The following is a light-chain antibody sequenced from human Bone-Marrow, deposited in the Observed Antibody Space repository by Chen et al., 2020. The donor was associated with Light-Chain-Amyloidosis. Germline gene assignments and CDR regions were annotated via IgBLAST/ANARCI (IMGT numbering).Light chain of an antibody. CDR3: QVWDRSSDRPV. CDR2: DDS. Sequence: SYVLTQPSSVSVAPGQTVTIACGGNNIGSTSVHWYQQTPGQAPLLVVYDDSDRPSGIPGRWSGSNSGNTATLTIRRVEAGDEADYYCQVWDRSSDRPVFGGGTKLTVL. CDR1: NIGSTS. V-gene: IGLV3-21*02. J-gene: IGLJ3*02.